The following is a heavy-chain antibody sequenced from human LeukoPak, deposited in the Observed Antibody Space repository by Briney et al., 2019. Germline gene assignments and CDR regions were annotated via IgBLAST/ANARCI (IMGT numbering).Heavy chain of an antibody. CDR2: TNPNSGNT. V-gene: IGHV1-8*01. D-gene: IGHD3-3*01. Sequence: ASVKVSCKASGYSFTSYDINWERQATGQGLEWMGWTNPNSGNTGYAQKFQGRVTITRNTSISTAYMELSSLRSEDTAVYYCARVTSYYDFWSGYYSPYFDYWGQGTLVTVSS. CDR1: GYSFTSYD. CDR3: ARVTSYYDFWSGYYSPYFDY. J-gene: IGHJ4*02.